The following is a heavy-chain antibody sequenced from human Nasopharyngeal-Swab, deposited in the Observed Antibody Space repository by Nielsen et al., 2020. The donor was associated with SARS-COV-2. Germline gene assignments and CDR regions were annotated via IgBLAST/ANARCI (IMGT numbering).Heavy chain of an antibody. CDR1: GGTFSSCA. J-gene: IGHJ6*02. Sequence: SVKVSCKASGGTFSSCAISWVRQAPGQGLEWMGGIIPIFGTANYAQKFQGRVTITADESTSTAYMELSSLRSEDTAVYYCASSDRSLIVVVPAALSYYYGMDVWGQGTTVTVSS. CDR2: IIPIFGTA. CDR3: ASSDRSLIVVVPAALSYYYGMDV. V-gene: IGHV1-69*13. D-gene: IGHD2-2*01.